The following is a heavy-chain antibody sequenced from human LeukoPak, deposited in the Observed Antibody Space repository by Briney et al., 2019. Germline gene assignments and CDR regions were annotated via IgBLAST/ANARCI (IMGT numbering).Heavy chain of an antibody. D-gene: IGHD1-26*01. Sequence: GGSLSLSCAASASTFSDYSMNWVRQAPGKGLEWISYISGRSSTIYYADSVRGRFTISRDNAKNSMYLQMNSLRAEDTAVYYCARDRLTSGSYFFDYWGQGTLVTVSS. CDR1: ASTFSDYS. CDR3: ARDRLTSGSYFFDY. J-gene: IGHJ4*02. CDR2: ISGRSSTI. V-gene: IGHV3-48*01.